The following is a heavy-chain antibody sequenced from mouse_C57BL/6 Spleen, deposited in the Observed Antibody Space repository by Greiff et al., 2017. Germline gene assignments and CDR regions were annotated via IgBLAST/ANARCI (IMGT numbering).Heavy chain of an antibody. Sequence: EVMLVESEGGLVQPGSSMKLSCTASGFTFSDYYMAWVRQVPEKGLEWVANINYDGSSTYYLDSLKSRFIISRDNAKNNLYLQMSSLKSEDTATYYCARVYYGYDGAWFAYWGQGTLVTVSA. D-gene: IGHD2-2*01. CDR3: ARVYYGYDGAWFAY. CDR2: INYDGSST. V-gene: IGHV5-16*01. CDR1: GFTFSDYY. J-gene: IGHJ3*01.